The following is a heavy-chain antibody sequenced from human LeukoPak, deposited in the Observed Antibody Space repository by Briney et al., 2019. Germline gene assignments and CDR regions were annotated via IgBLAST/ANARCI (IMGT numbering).Heavy chain of an antibody. CDR3: ARGTEILWRGDSGSFDY. CDR2: IYYSGST. V-gene: IGHV4-39*07. D-gene: IGHD2-21*01. CDR1: GGSISSSSYY. J-gene: IGHJ4*02. Sequence: PSETLSLTCTVSGGSISSSSYYWGWIRQPPGKGLEWIGSIYYSGSTYYNPSLKSRVTISVDTSKNQFSLKLSSVTAADTAVYYCARGTEILWRGDSGSFDYWGQGTLVTVSS.